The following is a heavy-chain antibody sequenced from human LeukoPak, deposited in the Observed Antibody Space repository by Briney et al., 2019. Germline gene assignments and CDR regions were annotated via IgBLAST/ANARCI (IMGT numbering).Heavy chain of an antibody. CDR2: IWYGGSNK. Sequence: GGSLRLSCAASGFTFSSYGMHWVRQAPGKGLEWVAVIWYGGSNKYYADSVKGRFTISRDNSKNTLYLQMNSLRAEDTAVYYCARDRGDIVVVPADPLDYWGQGTLVTVSS. J-gene: IGHJ4*02. CDR1: GFTFSSYG. V-gene: IGHV3-33*08. D-gene: IGHD2-2*01. CDR3: ARDRGDIVVVPADPLDY.